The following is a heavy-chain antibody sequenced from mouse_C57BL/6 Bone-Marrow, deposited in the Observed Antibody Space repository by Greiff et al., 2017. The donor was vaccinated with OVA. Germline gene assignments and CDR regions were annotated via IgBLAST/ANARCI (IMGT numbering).Heavy chain of an antibody. CDR2: INPGSGGT. CDR1: GYTFTNYL. Sequence: LVESGAELVRPGTSVKVSCKASGYTFTNYLIEWVKQRPGQGLEWIGVINPGSGGTNYNEKFKGKATLTADKSSSTAYMQLSSLTSEDSAVYFCALITTVVATRYFDVWGTGTTVTVSS. CDR3: ALITTVVATRYFDV. J-gene: IGHJ1*03. V-gene: IGHV1-54*01. D-gene: IGHD1-1*01.